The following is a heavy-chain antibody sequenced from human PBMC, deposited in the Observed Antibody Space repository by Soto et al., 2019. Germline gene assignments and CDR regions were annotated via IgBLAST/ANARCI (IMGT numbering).Heavy chain of an antibody. J-gene: IGHJ3*02. V-gene: IGHV1-69*13. CDR2: ITPLFGTT. Sequence: GASVKVSCKASGGTFNNYAISWVRQAPGQGLEWMGGITPLFGTTNYAQKFQGRVTITADESTSTAYMELSSLRSEDTAFYYCARPRSHYYDRSAERAFDIWGQGTMVTVSS. D-gene: IGHD3-22*01. CDR1: GGTFNNYA. CDR3: ARPRSHYYDRSAERAFDI.